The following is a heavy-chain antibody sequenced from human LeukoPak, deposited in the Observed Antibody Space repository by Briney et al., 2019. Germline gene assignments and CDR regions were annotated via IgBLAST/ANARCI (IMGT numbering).Heavy chain of an antibody. V-gene: IGHV3-23*01. Sequence: GGSLRLSCVASGFSFTTHAMGWVRQAPGKGLEWVSAISGSGGSTYYADSVKGRFTISRDNSKNTLYLQRNSLRAEDTAVYYCAKDAVGLNKFYDYWGQGTLVTVSS. CDR2: ISGSGGST. CDR1: GFSFTTHA. CDR3: AKDAVGLNKFYDY. D-gene: IGHD1-26*01. J-gene: IGHJ4*02.